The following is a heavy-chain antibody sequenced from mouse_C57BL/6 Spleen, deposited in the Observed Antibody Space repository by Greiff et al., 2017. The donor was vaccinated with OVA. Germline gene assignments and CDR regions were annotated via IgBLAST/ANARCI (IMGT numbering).Heavy chain of an antibody. V-gene: IGHV1-55*01. CDR3: ARSLLRYAMDY. CDR2: IYPGSGSA. CDR1: GYTFTSYW. Sequence: VQLQESGAELVKPGASVKMSCKASGYTFTSYWITWVKQRPGQGLEWIGDIYPGSGSANYNEKFKSKATLTVDTSSSTAYMQLGSLTSEDSAVYYCARSLLRYAMDYWGQGTSVTVSS. J-gene: IGHJ4*01. D-gene: IGHD1-1*01.